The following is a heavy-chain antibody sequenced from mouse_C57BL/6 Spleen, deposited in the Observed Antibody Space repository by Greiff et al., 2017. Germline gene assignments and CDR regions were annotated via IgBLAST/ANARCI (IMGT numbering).Heavy chain of an antibody. CDR3: AAFPD. J-gene: IGHJ3*01. Sequence: ESGPGLVKPSQSLSLTCSVTGYSITSGYYWNWIRQFPGNKLEWMGYISYDGSNNYNPSLKNRISITRDTSNNQFFLKLNSVTTEDTATYYCAAFPDWGQGTLVTVSA. CDR1: GYSITSGYY. V-gene: IGHV3-6*01. CDR2: ISYDGSN.